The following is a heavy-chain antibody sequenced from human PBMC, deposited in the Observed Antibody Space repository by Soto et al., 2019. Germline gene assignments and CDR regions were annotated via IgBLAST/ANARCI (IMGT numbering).Heavy chain of an antibody. Sequence: EVQLLESGGGLVQPGGSLRLYCAASEFTFSSFAMSGVRQTPGKGWGWVPAISGGGDTYLADSVKGRFTISRDNSKNTLYLQMNSLRADDTAVYYCARGRDEYNYHALDYWGQGTLVTVSS. CDR1: EFTFSSFA. CDR2: ISGGGDT. J-gene: IGHJ4*02. D-gene: IGHD1-1*01. CDR3: ARGRDEYNYHALDY. V-gene: IGHV3-23*01.